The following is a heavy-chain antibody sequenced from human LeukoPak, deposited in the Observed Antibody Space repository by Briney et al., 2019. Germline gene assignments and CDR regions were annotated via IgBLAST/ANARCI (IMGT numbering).Heavy chain of an antibody. CDR2: LRGNGDT. Sequence: GGSLRLSCAASGFIFSSYAMSWVRVAPARGLEWVSSLRGNGDTFYADSVEGRFTLSRDESRNTVYLHLNELRVEDTAVYYCAKASWVSTADAVLWGQGTVVTVSS. J-gene: IGHJ4*02. D-gene: IGHD3-16*01. CDR3: AKASWVSTADAVL. V-gene: IGHV3-23*01. CDR1: GFIFSSYA.